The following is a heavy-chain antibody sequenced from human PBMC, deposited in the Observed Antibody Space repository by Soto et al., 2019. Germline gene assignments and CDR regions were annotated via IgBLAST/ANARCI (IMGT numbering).Heavy chain of an antibody. CDR3: ARARAERERSYDFWSGSFDY. CDR2: IIPIYDTT. J-gene: IGHJ4*02. D-gene: IGHD3-3*01. CDR1: GGTLSSFA. Sequence: QVQLVQSGAEVKKPGSSVKVSCKASGGTLSSFAISWVRQAPGQGLEWMGGIIPIYDTTNYAQTFQGRDTITADESTNTAFMELSSLRSVDTAVYYGARARAERERSYDFWSGSFDYWGQGSLVTVSS. V-gene: IGHV1-69*01.